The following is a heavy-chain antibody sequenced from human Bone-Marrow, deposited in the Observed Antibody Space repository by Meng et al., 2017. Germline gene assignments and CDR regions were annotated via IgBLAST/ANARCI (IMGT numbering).Heavy chain of an antibody. J-gene: IGHJ6*02. CDR2: IWYDGSNK. V-gene: IGHV3-33*01. Sequence: GESLKISCAASGSTFSSYGMHWVRQAPGKGLEWVAVIWYDGSNKYYADSVKGRFTISRDNSKNTLYLQMNSLRAEDTAVYYCARVRYYYDSYGMDVWGQGTTVTVSS. CDR1: GSTFSSYG. CDR3: ARVRYYYDSYGMDV. D-gene: IGHD4-17*01.